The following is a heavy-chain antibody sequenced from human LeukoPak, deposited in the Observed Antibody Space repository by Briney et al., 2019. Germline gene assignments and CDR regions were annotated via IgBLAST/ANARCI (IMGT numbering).Heavy chain of an antibody. CDR1: GGSISSYY. D-gene: IGHD3-10*01. J-gene: IGHJ5*02. CDR3: ARYESYYYYGSGTMSWFDP. V-gene: IGHV4-59*01. CDR2: IYYSGST. Sequence: SETLSLTCTVSGGSISSYYWSWIRQPPGKGLEWIGYIYYSGSTNYNPSLKSRVTISVDTSKNQFSLKLSSVTAADTAVYYCARYESYYYYGSGTMSWFDPWGQGTLVTVSS.